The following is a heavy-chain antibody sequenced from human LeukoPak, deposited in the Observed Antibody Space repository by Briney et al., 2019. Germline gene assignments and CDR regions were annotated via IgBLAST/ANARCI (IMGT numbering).Heavy chain of an antibody. V-gene: IGHV3-66*01. J-gene: IGHJ4*02. Sequence: PGRSLRLSCLASGFTFSTYEMNWVRQAPGKGLEWVSVIYSGGSTYYADSVKGRFTISRHISQNTLYLQMDRLRAEDTAVYYCARDVNYDHHYWGQGTLVTVSS. CDR2: IYSGGST. CDR3: ARDVNYDHHY. CDR1: GFTFSTYE. D-gene: IGHD1-7*01.